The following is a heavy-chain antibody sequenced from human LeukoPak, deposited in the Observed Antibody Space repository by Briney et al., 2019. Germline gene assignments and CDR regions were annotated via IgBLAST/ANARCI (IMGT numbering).Heavy chain of an antibody. CDR1: GFTFSDYN. D-gene: IGHD2-2*02. Sequence: GGSLRLSCAVSGFTFSDYNMNWVRQAPGKGPEWVSSISSLGTYIYYADSVKGRFTISRDSGNNSLSLQMNSLRAEDTAVYYCARVAGFCSSSRCYSDYWGQGTLVTVSS. CDR2: ISSLGTYI. V-gene: IGHV3-21*01. J-gene: IGHJ4*02. CDR3: ARVAGFCSSSRCYSDY.